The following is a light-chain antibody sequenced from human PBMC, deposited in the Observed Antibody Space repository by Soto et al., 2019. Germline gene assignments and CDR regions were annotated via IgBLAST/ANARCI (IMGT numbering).Light chain of an antibody. V-gene: IGKV3-20*01. J-gene: IGKJ1*01. CDR3: QQYSIWRT. CDR1: QSVSSTY. CDR2: GAS. Sequence: EIVLTQSPGTLSLSPGERATLSCRASQSVSSTYLAWYRHKPGQAPRLLIYGASSRAAGIPDRFSGSGSGTEFTLTISSLQSEDFAVYYCQQYSIWRTFGQGTKVDIK.